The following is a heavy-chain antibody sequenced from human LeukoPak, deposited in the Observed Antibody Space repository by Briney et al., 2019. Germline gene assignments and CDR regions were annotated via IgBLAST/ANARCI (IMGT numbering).Heavy chain of an antibody. Sequence: ASVKVSCKASGYTFTSYAMHWVRQAPGQRLEWMGRINAGNGNTKYSQKFQGRVTITRDTSASTAYMELSSLRSEDTAVYYCARGLLWFGELDSNWGQGTLVTVSS. CDR2: INAGNGNT. V-gene: IGHV1-3*01. CDR3: ARGLLWFGELDSN. J-gene: IGHJ4*02. CDR1: GYTFTSYA. D-gene: IGHD3-10*01.